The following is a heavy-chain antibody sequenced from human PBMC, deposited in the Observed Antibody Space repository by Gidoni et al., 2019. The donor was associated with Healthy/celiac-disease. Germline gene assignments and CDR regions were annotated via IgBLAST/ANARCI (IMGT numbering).Heavy chain of an antibody. D-gene: IGHD3-10*01. CDR2: INPSGGST. V-gene: IGHV1-46*01. CDR1: GYTLTSYY. J-gene: IGHJ5*02. Sequence: QVQLVQSGAEVKKPGASVKVYCKASGYTLTSYYMHWVRQAPGQGLEWMGIINPSGGSTSYSQKFQGRVTMTRDTSTSTVYMELSSLRSEDTAVYYCARAENTMVRGASWFDPWGQGTLVTVSS. CDR3: ARAENTMVRGASWFDP.